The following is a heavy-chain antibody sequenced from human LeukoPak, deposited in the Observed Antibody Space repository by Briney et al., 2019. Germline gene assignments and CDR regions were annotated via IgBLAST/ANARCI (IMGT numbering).Heavy chain of an antibody. CDR2: IKSDGSSS. V-gene: IGHV3-74*01. Sequence: GGSLRLSCAASGFTVSSSYMSWVRQAPGKGLVWVSRIKSDGSSSTYADSVKGRFTISRDNAKNSLYLQMNTLRAEDTAVYYCVRDLDLGGYSSFEYWGQGTLVTVSS. CDR3: VRDLDLGGYSSFEY. CDR1: GFTVSSSY. J-gene: IGHJ4*02. D-gene: IGHD4-23*01.